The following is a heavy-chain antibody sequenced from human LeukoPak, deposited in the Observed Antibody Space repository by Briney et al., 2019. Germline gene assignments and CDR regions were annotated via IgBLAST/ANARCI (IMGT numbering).Heavy chain of an antibody. CDR1: GGSISSGSYY. Sequence: SQTLSLACTVSGGSISSGSYYWSWIRQPAGKGLEWIGRIYTSGSTNYNPSLKSRVTISVDTSKNQFSLKLSSVTAADTAVYYCARVRQAGKFDCWGQGTLVTVSS. CDR2: IYTSGST. D-gene: IGHD6-19*01. CDR3: ARVRQAGKFDC. V-gene: IGHV4-61*02. J-gene: IGHJ4*02.